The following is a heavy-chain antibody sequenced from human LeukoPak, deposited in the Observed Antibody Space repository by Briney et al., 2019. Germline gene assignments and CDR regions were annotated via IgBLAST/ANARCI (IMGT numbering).Heavy chain of an antibody. CDR1: GYTFTSYN. CDR2: IKPSGDNT. V-gene: IGHV1-46*01. J-gene: IGHJ3*02. CDR3: ARVRDGYNDAYDI. D-gene: IGHD5-24*01. Sequence: GASVKVSCKTSGYTFTSYNLHWVRQATGQRLEWMGIIKPSGDNTHYAQKFQGRFTMTSDTSTSSVYMELSSLISADTAVYYCARVRDGYNDAYDIWGQGTMVTVTS.